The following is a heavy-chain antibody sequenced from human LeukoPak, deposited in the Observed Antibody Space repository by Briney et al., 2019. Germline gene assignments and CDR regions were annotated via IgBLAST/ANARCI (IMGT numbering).Heavy chain of an antibody. V-gene: IGHV3-23*01. J-gene: IGHJ4*02. CDR2: ILHNGDST. CDR1: GFTFGDYA. D-gene: IGHD4-4*01. Sequence: PGGSLRLSCTASGFTFGDYAMSWFRQAPGKGLEWLSLILHNGDSTYYADSVKGRFTISRDNSKNTLYLQMNSLRAEDTAVYYCAKDMTTVITGVDYWGQGTLVTVSS. CDR3: AKDMTTVITGVDY.